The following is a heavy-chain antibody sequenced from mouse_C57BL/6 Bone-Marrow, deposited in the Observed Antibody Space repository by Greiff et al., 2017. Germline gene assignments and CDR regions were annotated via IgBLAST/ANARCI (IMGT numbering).Heavy chain of an antibody. CDR1: GYAFTNYL. D-gene: IGHD1-1*01. Sequence: VQLQQSGAELVRPGTSVKVSCKASGYAFTNYLIEWVKQRPGQGLEWIGVINPGRGGTNYNEKFKGKATLTADKSSSTAYMQLSSLTSEDSAVDFCARGTEFITTVGRFAYWGQGTLVTVSA. V-gene: IGHV1-54*01. CDR3: ARGTEFITTVGRFAY. J-gene: IGHJ3*01. CDR2: INPGRGGT.